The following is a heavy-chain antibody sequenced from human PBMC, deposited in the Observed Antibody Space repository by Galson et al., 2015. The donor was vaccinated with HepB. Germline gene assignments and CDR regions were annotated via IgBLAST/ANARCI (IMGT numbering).Heavy chain of an antibody. CDR2: IYPGDSDI. D-gene: IGHD3-10*01. CDR3: ARLRWFGESGDAFDI. Sequence: QSGAEVKKPGESLKISCKSSGYTFTNYWIAWVRQMPGKGLEWIGGIYPGDSDIRYSPSFQGQVTISADKSISAAYLQWSSLKASDTAMYYCARLRWFGESGDAFDIWGQGTMVTVSS. J-gene: IGHJ3*02. CDR1: GYTFTNYW. V-gene: IGHV5-51*01.